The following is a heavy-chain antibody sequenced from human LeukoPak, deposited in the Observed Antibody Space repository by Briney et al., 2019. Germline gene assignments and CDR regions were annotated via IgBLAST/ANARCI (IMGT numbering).Heavy chain of an antibody. V-gene: IGHV4-59*01. CDR1: GGSISSYY. CDR2: IYYSGST. Sequence: SETLSLTCTVSGGSISSYYWSWIRQPPGKRLEWIGHIYYSGSTNYNPSLKSRVTISVDTSKNQFSLKLSSVTAADTAVYYCASRSSIWSGYQDTLYYFDSWGQGAMVTVSS. J-gene: IGHJ4*02. CDR3: ASRSSIWSGYQDTLYYFDS. D-gene: IGHD3-3*01.